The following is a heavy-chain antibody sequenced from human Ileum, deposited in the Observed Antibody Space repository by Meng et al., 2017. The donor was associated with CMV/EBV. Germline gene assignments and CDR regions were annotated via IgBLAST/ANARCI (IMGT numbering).Heavy chain of an antibody. V-gene: IGHV4-4*02. CDR3: ARGDFYDSGPDH. D-gene: IGHD3-22*01. CDR2: IYHSGSS. J-gene: IGHJ4*02. CDR1: GDSISSGHW. Sequence: TCGVSGDSISSGHWWSWVRQPPGRGLEWIGEIYHSGSSFYNPSLQSRVAISVDKSKNHFSLKLTSVTAADTAVYYCARGDFYDSGPDHWGQGTLVTVSS.